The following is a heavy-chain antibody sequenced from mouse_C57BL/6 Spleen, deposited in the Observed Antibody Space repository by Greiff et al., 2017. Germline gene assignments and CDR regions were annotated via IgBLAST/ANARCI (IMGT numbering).Heavy chain of an antibody. V-gene: IGHV14-1*01. J-gene: IGHJ2*01. Sequence: VQLQQSGAELVRPGASVKLSCTASGFNITDYYMHWVKQRPEQGLEWIGSIDPEDGDTKYAPKFKGKATMTADTSSNTAYLQLISLTSEDTAVYYCTILGGYFGYWGQGTTLTVSS. CDR1: GFNITDYY. D-gene: IGHD4-1*01. CDR3: TILGGYFGY. CDR2: IDPEDGDT.